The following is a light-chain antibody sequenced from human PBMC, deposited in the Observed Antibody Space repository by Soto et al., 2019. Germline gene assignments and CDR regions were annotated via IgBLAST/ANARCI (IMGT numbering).Light chain of an antibody. V-gene: IGKV3-15*01. J-gene: IGKJ5*01. CDR3: QHYNNWPIP. CDR1: QGVTAN. CDR2: DVS. Sequence: EIVMTQSPATLSVSPWERATLSCRAGQGVTANFAWYQQKSGQSPRLLIYDVSTRATGVPARFSGTGSETDFTLTISGLQSDDSAIYFCQHYNNWPIPFGQGTRLAIK.